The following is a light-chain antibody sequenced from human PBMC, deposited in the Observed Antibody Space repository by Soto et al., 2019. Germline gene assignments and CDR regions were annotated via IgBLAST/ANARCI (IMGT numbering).Light chain of an antibody. V-gene: IGLV1-40*01. CDR2: ANS. CDR1: SSYIGAGYE. J-gene: IGLJ3*02. CDR3: QSYDSSLSGWV. Sequence: QSVLTQPPSVSGAPGQRVTISCTGSSSYIGAGYEVHWYQQLPGTAPKLLIYANSNRPSGVPDRFSGSKSGTSASLAITGLQAEDEADYYCQSYDSSLSGWVFGGGTKLTVL.